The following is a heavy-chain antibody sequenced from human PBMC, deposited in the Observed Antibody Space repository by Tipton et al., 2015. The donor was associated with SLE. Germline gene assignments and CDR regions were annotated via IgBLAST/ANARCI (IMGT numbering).Heavy chain of an antibody. CDR1: GYTFTSYA. CDR2: INTNTGNS. Sequence: QLVQSGAEVKKPGASVKVSCKASGYTFTSYAMNWVRQAPGQGLEWMGWINTNTGNSTYAQGFTGRFVFSLDTSVSTAYLQISSLKAEDTAVYYCARDRAAFEYSSRGFDPWGQGTLVTVSS. V-gene: IGHV7-4-1*02. CDR3: ARDRAAFEYSSRGFDP. D-gene: IGHD6-6*01. J-gene: IGHJ5*02.